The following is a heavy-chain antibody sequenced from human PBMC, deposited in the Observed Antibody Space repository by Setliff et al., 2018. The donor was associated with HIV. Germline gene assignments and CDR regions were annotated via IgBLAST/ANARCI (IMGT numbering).Heavy chain of an antibody. V-gene: IGHV1-18*01. Sequence: ASVKVSCKASGYIFTTFGFSWVRQAPGQGLEWMGWINTHNGNTHYAQRFQGRVTMTRDTSTTTAYMELRSLRSDDTAVYYCARVGLSAVPFPTVYWGQGTLVTVSS. CDR2: INTHNGNT. CDR3: ARVGLSAVPFPTVY. J-gene: IGHJ4*02. D-gene: IGHD4-4*01. CDR1: GYIFTTFG.